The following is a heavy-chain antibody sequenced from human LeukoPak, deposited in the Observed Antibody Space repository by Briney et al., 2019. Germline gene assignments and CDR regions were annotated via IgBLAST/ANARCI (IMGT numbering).Heavy chain of an antibody. CDR2: IYYSGST. D-gene: IGHD3-10*01. CDR3: ASVPHITMVRGVTNRYYYYYGMDV. Sequence: KPSETLSLTCTVSGGSISSYYWSWTRQPPGKGLEWIGYIYYSGSTNYNPSLKSRVTISVDTSKNQFSLKLSSVTAAGTAVYYCASVPHITMVRGVTNRYYYYYGMDVWGQGTTVTVSS. J-gene: IGHJ6*02. CDR1: GGSISSYY. V-gene: IGHV4-59*08.